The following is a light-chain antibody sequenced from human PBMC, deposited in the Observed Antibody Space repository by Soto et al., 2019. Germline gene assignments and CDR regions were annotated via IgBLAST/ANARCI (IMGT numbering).Light chain of an antibody. Sequence: EVVLTQSPDTLSLSPGERATLSCRASQSVGSTYLAWYQQRPGQAPRLLIFDASSRATGIADRFSGSGSGTDFTLTISRLEPEDFAVYYCQHRAATFGQGTKVDIK. J-gene: IGKJ1*01. CDR1: QSVGSTY. V-gene: IGKV3D-20*02. CDR3: QHRAAT. CDR2: DAS.